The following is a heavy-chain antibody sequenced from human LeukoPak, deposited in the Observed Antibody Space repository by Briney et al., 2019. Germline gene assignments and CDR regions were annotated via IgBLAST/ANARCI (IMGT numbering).Heavy chain of an antibody. J-gene: IGHJ6*02. CDR3: ARHGAGFGESHSHSQSYYGMDV. CDR1: GGSISSGGYY. V-gene: IGHV4-31*03. D-gene: IGHD3-10*01. Sequence: SQTLSLTCTVSGGSISSGGYYWSWIRQHPGKGLEWIGYIYYSGSTYYNPSLKSRVTISVDTSKNQFSLKLSSVTAADTAVYYCARHGAGFGESHSHSQSYYGMDVWGQGTTVTVPS. CDR2: IYYSGST.